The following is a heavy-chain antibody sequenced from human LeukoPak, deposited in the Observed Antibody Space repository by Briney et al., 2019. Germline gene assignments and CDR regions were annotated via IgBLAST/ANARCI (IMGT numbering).Heavy chain of an antibody. D-gene: IGHD5-24*01. V-gene: IGHV3-30-3*01. CDR2: ISYDGSNK. CDR3: ARDLFRVEYYFDY. J-gene: IGHJ4*02. Sequence: PGGSLRLSCAASGFTFSSYAMHWVRQAPGKGLEWVAVISYDGSNKYYADSVKGRFTISRDNSKNTLYLQMNSLRAEDTAVYYCARDLFRVEYYFDYWGQGTLVTVSS. CDR1: GFTFSSYA.